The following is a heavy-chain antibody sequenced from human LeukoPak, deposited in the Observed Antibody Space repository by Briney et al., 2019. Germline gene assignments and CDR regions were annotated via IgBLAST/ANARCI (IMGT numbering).Heavy chain of an antibody. CDR3: ARDRGAPFDY. J-gene: IGHJ4*02. CDR1: GDSISSDSYY. CDR2: IYISGSI. Sequence: SETLSLTRTVSGDSISSDSYYWSWIRQPAGKGLEWIGRIYISGSINHNPSLKSRVTISVDTSKNQFSLKLSSVTAADTAVYYCARDRGAPFDYWGQGTVVTVSS. D-gene: IGHD3-10*01. V-gene: IGHV4-61*02.